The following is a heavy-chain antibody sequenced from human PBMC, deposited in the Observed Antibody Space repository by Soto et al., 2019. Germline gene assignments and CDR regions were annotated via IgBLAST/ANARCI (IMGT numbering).Heavy chain of an antibody. CDR3: ARSQADITMVRRVRMYV. D-gene: IGHD3-10*01. V-gene: IGHV1-18*01. Sequence: GASVKVSCKASGYTFTSYGISWVRQAPGQGLEWMGWISAYNGNTNYAQKLQGRVTMTTDTSTSTAYMELRSLRSDDTAVYYCARSQADITMVRRVRMYVWGQGTKVPVSS. J-gene: IGHJ6*02. CDR1: GYTFTSYG. CDR2: ISAYNGNT.